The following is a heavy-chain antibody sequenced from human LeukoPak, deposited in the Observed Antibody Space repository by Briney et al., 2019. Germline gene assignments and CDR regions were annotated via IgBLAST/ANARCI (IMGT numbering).Heavy chain of an antibody. CDR3: ARDLRGIAAAGTIDP. CDR1: SGSFSGYY. CDR2: IYTSGST. Sequence: SETLSLTCAVYSGSFSGYYWSWIRQPAGKGLEWIGRIYTSGSTNYNPSLKSRVTMSVDTSKNQSSLKLSSVTAADTAVYYCARDLRGIAAAGTIDPWGQGTLVTVSS. V-gene: IGHV4-4*07. J-gene: IGHJ5*02. D-gene: IGHD6-13*01.